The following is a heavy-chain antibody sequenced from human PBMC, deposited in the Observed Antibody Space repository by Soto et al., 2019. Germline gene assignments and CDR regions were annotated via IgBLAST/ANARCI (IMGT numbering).Heavy chain of an antibody. CDR1: GGSISSGGYS. D-gene: IGHD6-13*01. Sequence: PSETLSLTCAVSGGSISSGGYSGSWIRQPPGKGLEWIGYIYHSGSTYYNPSLKSRVTISVDRSKNQFSLKLSSVTAADTAVYYCASGQQLVRNYWGQGTLVTVSS. CDR3: ASGQQLVRNY. CDR2: IYHSGST. J-gene: IGHJ4*02. V-gene: IGHV4-30-2*01.